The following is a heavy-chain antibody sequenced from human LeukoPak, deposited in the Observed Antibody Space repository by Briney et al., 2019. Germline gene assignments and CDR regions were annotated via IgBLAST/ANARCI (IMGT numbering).Heavy chain of an antibody. CDR2: ISSSGSTI. CDR1: GFTFSDYC. D-gene: IGHD6-19*01. J-gene: IGHJ4*02. Sequence: GGSLRLSCAASGFTFSDYCMSWIRQAPGKGLEWVSYISSSGSTIYYADSVRGRFTISRDNAKNSLYLQMNSLRAEDTAVYYCARASTGEQWLVRYFDYWGQGTLVTVSS. CDR3: ARASTGEQWLVRYFDY. V-gene: IGHV3-11*04.